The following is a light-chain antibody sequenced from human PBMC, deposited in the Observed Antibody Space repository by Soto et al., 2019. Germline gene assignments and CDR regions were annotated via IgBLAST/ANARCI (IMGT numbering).Light chain of an antibody. Sequence: QSALTQPRSVSGSPGQSGTISFTGTSSDVGVYNYVSWYQQYPGKAPKIMIYDVSKRPSGVPDRFSGSKSDNTASLTISGLQAEDEADYYCCSYAGSYTFVFGIGTKVTVL. CDR3: CSYAGSYTFV. CDR2: DVS. V-gene: IGLV2-11*01. CDR1: SSDVGVYNY. J-gene: IGLJ1*01.